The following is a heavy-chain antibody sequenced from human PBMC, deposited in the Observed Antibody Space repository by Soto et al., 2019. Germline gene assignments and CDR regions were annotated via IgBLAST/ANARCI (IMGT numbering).Heavy chain of an antibody. J-gene: IGHJ6*02. CDR1: GLTFSNSE. CDR3: ASVTLRFYYGIDV. Sequence: SLRLSCAGSGLTFSNSEMHWVRQAPGKGLEWLSYISKSGSVIYYADSVKGRFTISRDNAKNFLYLQMNSLRAEDTDVYFCASVTLRFYYGIDVWGQGTTVTVS. CDR2: ISKSGSVI. D-gene: IGHD3-3*01. V-gene: IGHV3-48*03.